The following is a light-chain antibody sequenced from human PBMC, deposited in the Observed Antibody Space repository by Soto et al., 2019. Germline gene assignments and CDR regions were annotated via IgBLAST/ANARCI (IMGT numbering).Light chain of an antibody. V-gene: IGKV3-20*01. J-gene: IGKJ3*01. CDR2: GAS. CDR3: QQYGASPFS. CDR1: RPVYLNA. Sequence: VVLTQSPATLSLSPGEPATLSCRASRPVYLNALAWSQQKPGRTPTLLIYGASTRATGIPDRFSATGSGTDFSLTISSVEPEDFAVYDCQQYGASPFSVGPGTRV.